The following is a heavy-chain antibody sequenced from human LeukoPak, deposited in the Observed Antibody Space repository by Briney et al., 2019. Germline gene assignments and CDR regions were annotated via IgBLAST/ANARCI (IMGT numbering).Heavy chain of an antibody. J-gene: IGHJ4*02. CDR2: IYYSGST. D-gene: IGHD6-19*01. Sequence: KSSETLSLTCTVSGGSISSSSYYWGWIRQPPGKGLEWIGSIYYSGSTYYNPSLKSRVTISVDTSKNQFSLKLSSVTAADTAVYYCAREPTPGIAVAGTLDYWGQGTLVTVSS. CDR1: GGSISSSSYY. V-gene: IGHV4-39*07. CDR3: AREPTPGIAVAGTLDY.